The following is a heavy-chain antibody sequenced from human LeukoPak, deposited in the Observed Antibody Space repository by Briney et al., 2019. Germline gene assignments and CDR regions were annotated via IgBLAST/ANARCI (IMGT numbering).Heavy chain of an antibody. CDR1: GFTFSSYA. V-gene: IGHV3-30-3*01. J-gene: IGHJ4*02. Sequence: PGRSLRLSCAASGFTFSSYAMHWVRQAPGKGLEWVAVISYDGSNKYYADSVKGRFTISRDNSKNTLYLQMNSLRADDTAVYYCARALIYSISTPFDYWGQGTLVTVSS. D-gene: IGHD6-6*01. CDR3: ARALIYSISTPFDY. CDR2: ISYDGSNK.